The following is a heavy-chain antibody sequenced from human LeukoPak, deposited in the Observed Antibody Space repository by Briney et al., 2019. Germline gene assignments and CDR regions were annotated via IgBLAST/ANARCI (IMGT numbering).Heavy chain of an antibody. Sequence: SGGSLRLSRAASGFTFSNYGMHWVRQAPGKGLEWVAVISYDGRNKYYADSVKGRFTISRDNSKNTLYLQMNSLRDEDTAVYYCAKDRRGQWLASSDYWGQGTLVTVSS. CDR1: GFTFSNYG. J-gene: IGHJ4*02. D-gene: IGHD6-19*01. CDR3: AKDRRGQWLASSDY. V-gene: IGHV3-30*18. CDR2: ISYDGRNK.